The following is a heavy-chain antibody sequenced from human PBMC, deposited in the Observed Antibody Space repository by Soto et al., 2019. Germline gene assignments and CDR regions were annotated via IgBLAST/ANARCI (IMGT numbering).Heavy chain of an antibody. D-gene: IGHD3-16*02. CDR3: ASVPRIYIWGSYRKYNWFAP. CDR2: ISAYNGNT. Sequence: GASVKVSCKAAGYTFTSYGISWVRQAPGQGLEGVGWISAYNGNTNHAQELQGRVTMTTDTSTSTAYMELRSLRSDDTAVYYWASVPRIYIWGSYRKYNWFAPSGQGPLVTVSS. J-gene: IGHJ5*02. V-gene: IGHV1-18*01. CDR1: GYTFTSYG.